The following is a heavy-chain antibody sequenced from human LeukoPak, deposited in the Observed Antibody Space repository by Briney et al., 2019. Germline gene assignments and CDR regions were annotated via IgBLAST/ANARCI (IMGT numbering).Heavy chain of an antibody. V-gene: IGHV3-7*03. J-gene: IGHJ4*02. CDR3: AKSLLYYYDSSGVDY. CDR2: MRDDGSEE. CDR1: RFTFSSYA. Sequence: PGGSLRLSCAASRFTFSSYAMSWVRQAPGKGPERVANMRDDGSEEFYVNSVKGRFSISRDNAKNSLYLQMNSLRAEDTAVYYCAKSLLYYYDSSGVDYWGQGTLVTVSS. D-gene: IGHD3-22*01.